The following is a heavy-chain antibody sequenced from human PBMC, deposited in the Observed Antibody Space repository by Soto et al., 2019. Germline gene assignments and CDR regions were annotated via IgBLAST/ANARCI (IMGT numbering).Heavy chain of an antibody. CDR1: GFTVSSNY. V-gene: IGHV3-53*04. D-gene: IGHD2-2*03. CDR3: ASLPMDSPYYYYYMDV. J-gene: IGHJ6*03. Sequence: GGSLRLSCAASGFTVSSNYMSWVRQAPGKGLEWVSVIYSGGSTYYADSVKGRFTISRHNSKNTLYLQMNSLRAEDTAVYYCASLPMDSPYYYYYMDVWGKGTTVTVSS. CDR2: IYSGGST.